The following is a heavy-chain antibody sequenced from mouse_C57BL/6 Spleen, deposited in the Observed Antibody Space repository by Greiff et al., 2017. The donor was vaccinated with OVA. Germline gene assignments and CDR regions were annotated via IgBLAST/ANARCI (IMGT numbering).Heavy chain of an antibody. CDR3: AKRGDGGDAMDY. Sequence: LVESGPGLVAPSQSLSITCTVSGFSLTSYGVSWVRQPPGKGLEWQGVIWGDGSTNYHSALLSRLSISKDNSKSQVFLKRNRLQTDDTATYYCAKRGDGGDAMDYWGQGTSVTVSS. CDR1: GFSLTSYG. CDR2: IWGDGST. J-gene: IGHJ4*01. V-gene: IGHV2-3*01.